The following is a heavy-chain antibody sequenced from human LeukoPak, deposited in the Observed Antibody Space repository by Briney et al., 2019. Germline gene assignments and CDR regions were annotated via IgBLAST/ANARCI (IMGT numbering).Heavy chain of an antibody. D-gene: IGHD1-26*01. Sequence: SETLSLTCAVYGGSFSGYSWTWIRQPPGKGLEWIGSIYYSGSTYYNPSLKSRVTISVDTSKNQFSLKLSSVTAADTAVYYCASHFVGATTSFDYWGQGTLVTVSS. CDR3: ASHFVGATTSFDY. V-gene: IGHV4-34*01. CDR1: GGSFSGYS. CDR2: IYYSGST. J-gene: IGHJ4*02.